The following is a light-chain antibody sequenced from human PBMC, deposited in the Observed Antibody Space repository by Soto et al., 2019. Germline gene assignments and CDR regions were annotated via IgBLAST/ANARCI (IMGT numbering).Light chain of an antibody. J-gene: IGKJ1*01. CDR2: AAS. CDR3: LHHNSYPWT. V-gene: IGKV1-17*02. Sequence: DIQMTQSPSSLSASVGDRVTITCRASQGIRNDLGWYQQKPGKAPKRLIYAASSLQSGVPLRFSGSGSETEFPLTMTNLQPEDFTTYYCLHHNSYPWTFGQGTKVEIK. CDR1: QGIRND.